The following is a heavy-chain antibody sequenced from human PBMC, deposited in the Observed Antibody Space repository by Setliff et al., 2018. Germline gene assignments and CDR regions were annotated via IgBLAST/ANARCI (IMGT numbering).Heavy chain of an antibody. CDR2: VNWNGGST. CDR1: GFTFDDYG. V-gene: IGHV3-20*04. J-gene: IGHJ6*03. D-gene: IGHD6-13*01. Sequence: GGSLRLSCAASGFTFDDYGMSWVRQAPGKGLEWVSGVNWNGGSTGYADSVKGRFTISRDNAKNSLYLQMNSLRAEDTALYYCARLPAAGSIKRRDYYYYMDVWGKGTTVTVSS. CDR3: ARLPAAGSIKRRDYYYYMDV.